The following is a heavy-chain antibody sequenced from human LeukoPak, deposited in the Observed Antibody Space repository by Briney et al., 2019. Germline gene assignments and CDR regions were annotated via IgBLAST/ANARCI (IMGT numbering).Heavy chain of an antibody. Sequence: PGGSLRLSCSASGFTVSSNYMSWVRQAPGKGLEWVSVIYSGGSTYYADSVKGRFTISRDNSKNTLYLQMNSLRAEDTAVYYCARDRGMVRGVITLYYGMDVWGQGTTVTVSS. V-gene: IGHV3-53*01. D-gene: IGHD3-10*01. CDR3: ARDRGMVRGVITLYYGMDV. CDR1: GFTVSSNY. J-gene: IGHJ6*02. CDR2: IYSGGST.